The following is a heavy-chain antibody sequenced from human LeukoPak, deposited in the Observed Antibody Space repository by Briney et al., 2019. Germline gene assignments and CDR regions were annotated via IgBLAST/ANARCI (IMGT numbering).Heavy chain of an antibody. J-gene: IGHJ6*02. D-gene: IGHD3-10*01. CDR1: GYTFTSYA. V-gene: IGHV1-3*01. Sequence: GASVKGSCKASGYTFTSYAMHWVRQAPGQRLEWMGWINAGNGNTKYSQKFQGRVTITRDTSASTAYMGLSSLRSEDTDVYYCASDGAYYGSGSPIYYYYGMDVWGQGTTVTVSS. CDR2: INAGNGNT. CDR3: ASDGAYYGSGSPIYYYYGMDV.